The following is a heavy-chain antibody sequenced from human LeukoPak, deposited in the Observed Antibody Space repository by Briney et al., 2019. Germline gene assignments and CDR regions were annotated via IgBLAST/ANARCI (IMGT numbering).Heavy chain of an antibody. J-gene: IGHJ5*02. CDR3: ARDKQQPNNWFDP. V-gene: IGHV1-2*02. Sequence: ASVTVSCKASGYTFTGYYMHWVRQAPGQGLEWMGWINPNSGGTNYAQKFQGRVTMTRDTSISTAYMELSRLRSDDTAVYYCARDKQQPNNWFDPWGQGTLVTVSS. CDR1: GYTFTGYY. D-gene: IGHD6-13*01. CDR2: INPNSGGT.